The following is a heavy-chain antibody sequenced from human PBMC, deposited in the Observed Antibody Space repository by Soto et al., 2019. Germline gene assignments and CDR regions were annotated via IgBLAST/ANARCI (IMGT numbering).Heavy chain of an antibody. CDR2: VDPNGGGS. D-gene: IGHD4-17*01. J-gene: IGHJ4*01. CDR3: ATWVDYGDFEGFDF. V-gene: IGHV1-2*04. CDR1: GYSFTDYK. Sequence: ASVKVSCKTSGYSFTDYKLHWVRQAPGQGLEWMGWVDPNGGGSNSAQKFQGSVTMTWDTSITTAYLDLTRLTTNDTATYFCATWVDYGDFEGFDFWG.